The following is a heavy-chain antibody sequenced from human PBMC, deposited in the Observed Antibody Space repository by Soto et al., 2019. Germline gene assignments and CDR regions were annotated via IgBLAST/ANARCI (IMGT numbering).Heavy chain of an antibody. Sequence: QVQLVESGGGVVQPGRSLRLSCAASGFTFSSYGMHWVRQAPGKGLEWVAVIWYDGSNKYYADSVKGRFTISRDNSKNTLYLQMNSLRAEDTAVYYCARQNYDFWSGYFAGFGMDVWRQGTTVSVSS. D-gene: IGHD3-3*01. V-gene: IGHV3-33*01. CDR2: IWYDGSNK. J-gene: IGHJ6*02. CDR1: GFTFSSYG. CDR3: ARQNYDFWSGYFAGFGMDV.